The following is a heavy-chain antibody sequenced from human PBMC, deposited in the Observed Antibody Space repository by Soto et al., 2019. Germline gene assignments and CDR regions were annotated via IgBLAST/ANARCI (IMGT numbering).Heavy chain of an antibody. D-gene: IGHD3-3*01. Sequence: SVKVSCKASGGTFSSYAISWVRQAPGQGLEWMGGIIPIFGTANYAQKFQGRVTITADESTSTAYMELSSLRSEDTAVYYCARGDIITIFGVVSYGMDVWGQGTTVTVSS. J-gene: IGHJ6*02. CDR3: ARGDIITIFGVVSYGMDV. V-gene: IGHV1-69*13. CDR2: IIPIFGTA. CDR1: GGTFSSYA.